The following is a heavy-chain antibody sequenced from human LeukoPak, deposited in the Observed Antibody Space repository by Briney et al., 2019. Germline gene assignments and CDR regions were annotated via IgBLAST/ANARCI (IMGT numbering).Heavy chain of an antibody. CDR3: AREAVAKNRTKIFDY. J-gene: IGHJ4*02. CDR1: GGSISSYY. D-gene: IGHD6-19*01. CDR2: IYTSGST. V-gene: IGHV4-4*07. Sequence: SETLSLTCTVSGGSISSYYWSWIRQPAGKGLEWIGRIYTSGSTNYNPSLKSRVAMSVDTSKNQFSLKLSSVTAADTAVYYCAREAVAKNRTKIFDYWGQGTLVTVSS.